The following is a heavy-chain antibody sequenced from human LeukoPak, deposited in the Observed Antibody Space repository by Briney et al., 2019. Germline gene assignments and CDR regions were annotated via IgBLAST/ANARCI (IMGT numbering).Heavy chain of an antibody. CDR2: ISSSGSPI. CDR1: GFTLRSHA. CDR3: ARGPYSGIYEGLDFDV. Sequence: GGSLRLSWAASGFTLRSHAMKWLSQARGKGMQWDFYISSSGSPIYYTDCVKGRFTISRDNAKNSLDLQMYSLRAEDTAIYYCARGPYSGIYEGLDFDVCGRGTLVTVSS. J-gene: IGHJ2*01. D-gene: IGHD1-26*01. V-gene: IGHV3-48*03.